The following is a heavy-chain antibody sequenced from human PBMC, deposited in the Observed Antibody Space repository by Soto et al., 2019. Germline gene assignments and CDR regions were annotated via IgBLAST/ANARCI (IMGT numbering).Heavy chain of an antibody. CDR3: ARDAELALNYYYGMDV. D-gene: IGHD1-26*01. J-gene: IGHJ6*02. Sequence: PGGSLRLSCAASGFTFSSYGMHWVRQAPGKGLEWVAVIWYDGSNKYYADSVKGRFTISRDNSKNTLYLQMNSLRAEDTAVYYCARDAELALNYYYGMDVWGQGTTVTVSS. V-gene: IGHV3-33*01. CDR2: IWYDGSNK. CDR1: GFTFSSYG.